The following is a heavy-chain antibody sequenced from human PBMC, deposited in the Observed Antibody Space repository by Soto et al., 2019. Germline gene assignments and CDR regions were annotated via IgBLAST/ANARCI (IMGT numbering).Heavy chain of an antibody. CDR2: INSDGSST. V-gene: IGHV3-74*01. J-gene: IGHJ4*02. Sequence: GGSLRLSCAASGFTFSSYLMHWVRQAPGKGLVWVSRINSDGSSTSYADSVKGRFTISRDNSKNTLYLQMNSLRAEDTAVYYCAKATRWEWLVRKYFDYWGQGTLVTVSS. CDR3: AKATRWEWLVRKYFDY. CDR1: GFTFSSYL. D-gene: IGHD6-19*01.